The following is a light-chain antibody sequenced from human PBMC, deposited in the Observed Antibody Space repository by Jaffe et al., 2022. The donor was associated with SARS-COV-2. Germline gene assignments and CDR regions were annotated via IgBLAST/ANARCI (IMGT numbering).Light chain of an antibody. CDR2: GNI. J-gene: IGLJ3*02. Sequence: QSMLTQPPSVSGAPGQRVTISCTGSSSDIGAVYDVHWYQHLPGTAPKLLIYGNINRPSGVPDRFSGSVSGTSASLAITGLQAEDETDYYCQSYDTTLGGWVFGGGTKLTVL. CDR1: SSDIGAVYD. V-gene: IGLV1-40*01. CDR3: QSYDTTLGGWV.